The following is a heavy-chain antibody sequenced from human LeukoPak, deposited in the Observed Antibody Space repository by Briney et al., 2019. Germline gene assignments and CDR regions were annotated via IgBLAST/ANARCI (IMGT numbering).Heavy chain of an antibody. D-gene: IGHD5-12*01. CDR1: GFTFSSYA. Sequence: GGSLRLSCAASGFTFSSYAMSWVRQAPGKGLEWVSSISSTSSYIYYADSVKGRFTISKDNAKNSLFLQMNSLRAEDTAVYYCAGGDIVATGRYWGQGTRVTVSS. CDR2: ISSTSSYI. V-gene: IGHV3-21*01. J-gene: IGHJ4*02. CDR3: AGGDIVATGRY.